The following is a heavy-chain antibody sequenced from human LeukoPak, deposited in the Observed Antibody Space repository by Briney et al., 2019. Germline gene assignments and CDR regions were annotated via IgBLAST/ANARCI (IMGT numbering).Heavy chain of an antibody. J-gene: IGHJ4*02. Sequence: GASVKVSCKASGYTFTGYFMHWVRQAPGQGLEWMGWINPNSGGANYAQKFQGRVTMTRDTSISTAYMELSRLRSDDTAVYYCARETPITMIVDHWGQGTLVTVSS. D-gene: IGHD3-22*01. CDR2: INPNSGGA. V-gene: IGHV1-2*02. CDR1: GYTFTGYF. CDR3: ARETPITMIVDH.